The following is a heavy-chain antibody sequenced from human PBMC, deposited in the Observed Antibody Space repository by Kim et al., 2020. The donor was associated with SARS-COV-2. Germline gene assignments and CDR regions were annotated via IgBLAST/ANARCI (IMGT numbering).Heavy chain of an antibody. CDR2: ISRDA. CDR3: VYCASDCSGCGGGFDI. CDR1: GFTFSTYG. Sequence: GGSLRLSCADSGFTFSTYGMSWVRQAPGKGLEWVSSISRDARYEYSVEGVLALFTDTSNNTMNLQNNQMNTLGTAVSYVVYCASDCSGCGGGFDIWG. D-gene: IGHD6-25*01. J-gene: IGHJ3*02. V-gene: IGHV3-7*03.